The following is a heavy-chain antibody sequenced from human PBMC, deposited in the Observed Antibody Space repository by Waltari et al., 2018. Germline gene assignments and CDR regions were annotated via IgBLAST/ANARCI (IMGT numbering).Heavy chain of an antibody. CDR3: AAGLFGVFVQSFDP. CDR1: GFTFTTSS. CDR2: IVVVSGNT. V-gene: IGHV1-58*02. Sequence: QMQLVQSGPEVKKPGTSVTVACQASGFTFTTSSMQWVRPARGQRLEWIGLIVVVSGNTKYAEKFQERVTFTRDMSTSTAYMELSSLTSEDTAVYYCAAGLFGVFVQSFDPWGQGTLVTVSS. J-gene: IGHJ5*02. D-gene: IGHD3-3*01.